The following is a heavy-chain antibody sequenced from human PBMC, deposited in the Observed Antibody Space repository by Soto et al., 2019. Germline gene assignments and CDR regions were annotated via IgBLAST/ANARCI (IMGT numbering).Heavy chain of an antibody. D-gene: IGHD2-21*02. Sequence: SQSLSLNCVISGDSVSSNSAGWNWIGQSPSIGLECVGRTFYRSKWYNDYAVSLKGRISINADRSKNQFPLQLNYVTTEDTAVYYCSRVEYTASVYYHGMHXLGQVTPFTVS. V-gene: IGHV6-1*01. J-gene: IGHJ6*02. CDR1: GDSVSSNSAG. CDR3: SRVEYTASVYYHGMHX. CDR2: TFYRSKWYN.